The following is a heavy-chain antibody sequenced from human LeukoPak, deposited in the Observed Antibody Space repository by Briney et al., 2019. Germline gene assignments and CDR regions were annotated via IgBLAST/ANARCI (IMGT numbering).Heavy chain of an antibody. Sequence: SETLSLTCAVYGGSFSGYYWSWIRQPPGKGLEWIGEINHSGSTNYNPSLKSRVAISVDTSKNQFSLKLSSVTAADTAVYYCARAYNWFDPWGQGTLVTVSS. V-gene: IGHV4-34*01. CDR2: INHSGST. J-gene: IGHJ5*02. CDR1: GGSFSGYY. CDR3: ARAYNWFDP.